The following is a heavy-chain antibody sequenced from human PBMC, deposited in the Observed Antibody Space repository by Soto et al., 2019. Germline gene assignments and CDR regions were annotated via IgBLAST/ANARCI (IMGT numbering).Heavy chain of an antibody. V-gene: IGHV3-9*01. CDR2: ISWNSGSI. J-gene: IGHJ3*02. CDR3: AKDTLYDTDAFDI. CDR1: GFTFDDYA. D-gene: IGHD1-1*01. Sequence: PVGSLRLSCAASGFTFDDYAMHWVRQAPGKGLEWVSGISWNSGSIGYADSVKGRFTISRDNAKNSLYLQMNSLRAEDTALYYCAKDTLYDTDAFDIGAQGTRVPVS.